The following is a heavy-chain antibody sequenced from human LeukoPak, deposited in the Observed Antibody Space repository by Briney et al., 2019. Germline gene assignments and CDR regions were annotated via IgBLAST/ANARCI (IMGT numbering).Heavy chain of an antibody. Sequence: GGSLRLSCAASGFTFSSYSMNWVRQAPGKGLEWVAATSSSDAGTYHADSVKGRFTISRDNSKNTLYLQMNSLRAEDTAVYYCAKDRGIISDYWGQGTLVTVSS. CDR3: AKDRGIISDY. D-gene: IGHD3-10*01. J-gene: IGHJ4*02. CDR2: TSSSDAGT. CDR1: GFTFSSYS. V-gene: IGHV3-23*01.